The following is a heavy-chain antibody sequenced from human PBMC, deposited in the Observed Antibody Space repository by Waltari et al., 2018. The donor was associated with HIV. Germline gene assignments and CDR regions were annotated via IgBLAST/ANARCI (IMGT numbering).Heavy chain of an antibody. J-gene: IGHJ4*02. V-gene: IGHV3-7*01. CDR3: ARRQQLTD. CDR2: IKEDGSEI. Sequence: EVRLVESGGGLVQPGGSLRLYCAASGFTFSSSWMTWVRQAPGKGLGWVANIKEDGSEIHYVDSVKGRFTISRDNAKNSLYLQMNSLRAEDTAVYYCARRQQLTDWGQGTLVTVSS. D-gene: IGHD6-13*01. CDR1: GFTFSSSW.